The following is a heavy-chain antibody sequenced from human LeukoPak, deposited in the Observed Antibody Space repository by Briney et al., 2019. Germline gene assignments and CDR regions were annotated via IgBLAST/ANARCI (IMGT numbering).Heavy chain of an antibody. Sequence: GGSLRLSCADSGFTFSSYWMHWVRQAPGKGLMWVSRINTDGSSSSYAGSVKGRFTISRDNAKNTLYLQMNSLRAEDTAVYYCARVYSYSDPMDHWGQGTLVTVSS. CDR1: GFTFSSYW. J-gene: IGHJ4*02. CDR2: INTDGSSS. V-gene: IGHV3-74*01. D-gene: IGHD1-26*01. CDR3: ARVYSYSDPMDH.